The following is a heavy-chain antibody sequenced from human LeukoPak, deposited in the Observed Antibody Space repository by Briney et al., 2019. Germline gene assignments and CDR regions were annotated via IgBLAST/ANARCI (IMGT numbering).Heavy chain of an antibody. CDR2: ISSSSSYI. CDR1: GFTFSSYS. V-gene: IGHV3-21*01. D-gene: IGHD6-19*01. Sequence: GGSLRLSCAASGFTFSSYSMNWVRQAPGKGPEWVSSISSSSSYIYYADSVKGRFTISRDNAKNSLYLQMNSLRAEDTAVYYCARDYSSGWYTDYWGQGTLVTVSS. CDR3: ARDYSSGWYTDY. J-gene: IGHJ4*02.